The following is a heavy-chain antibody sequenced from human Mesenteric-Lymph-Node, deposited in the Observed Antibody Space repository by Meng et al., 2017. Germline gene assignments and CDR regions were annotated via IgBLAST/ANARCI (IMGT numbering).Heavy chain of an antibody. J-gene: IGHJ4*02. V-gene: IGHV4-30-4*01. CDR2: IYYSGST. CDR3: ARDSPGGYGYFDS. Sequence: VQLQESGPGPVKPSQTLSLTCTVSGGSISSGNHYWSWIRQHPGKGLEYIGYIYYSGSTYYNPSLKSRVIISVDTSKNQFSLNLNSVTAADAAVYYCARDSPGGYGYFDSWGQGTLVTVSS. D-gene: IGHD5-12*01. CDR1: GGSISSGNHY.